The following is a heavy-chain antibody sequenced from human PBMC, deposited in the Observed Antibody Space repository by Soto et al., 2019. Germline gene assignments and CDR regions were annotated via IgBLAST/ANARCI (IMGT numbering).Heavy chain of an antibody. V-gene: IGHV1-69*01. J-gene: IGHJ5*02. CDR1: GGTFSSYA. CDR3: ARDRGSSSWPYNWFDP. CDR2: IIPIFGTA. Sequence: QVQLVQSGAEVKKPGSSVKVSCKASGGTFSSYAISWVRQAPGQGLAWMGGIIPIFGTANYAQKFQGRVTITADESTSTAYMELSSLRSEDTAVYYGARDRGSSSWPYNWFDPWGQGTLVTVSS. D-gene: IGHD6-13*01.